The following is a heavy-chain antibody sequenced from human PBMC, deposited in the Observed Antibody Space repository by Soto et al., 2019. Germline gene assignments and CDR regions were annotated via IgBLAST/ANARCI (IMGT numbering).Heavy chain of an antibody. CDR1: GYTFTSYA. CDR3: ARTNYYYYGMDV. CDR2: INAGNGNT. J-gene: IGHJ6*02. V-gene: IGHV1-3*01. Sequence: GASVKVSCKASGYTFTSYAMHWVRQAPGQRLEWMGWINAGNGNTKYSQKFQGRVTMTRDTSTSTVYMELSSLRSEDTAVYYCARTNYYYYGMDVWGQGTTVTVSS.